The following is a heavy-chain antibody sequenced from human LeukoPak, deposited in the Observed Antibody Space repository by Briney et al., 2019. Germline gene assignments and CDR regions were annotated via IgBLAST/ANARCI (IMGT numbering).Heavy chain of an antibody. Sequence: ASVKVSCKVSGYTLTELSMHWVRQAPGKGLEWMGGFDPEDGETIYAQKFQGRVTITADKSTSTAYMELSSLRSEDTAVYYCARDDYGGNSGFDYWGQGTLVTVSS. V-gene: IGHV1-24*01. D-gene: IGHD4-23*01. CDR1: GYTLTELS. CDR3: ARDDYGGNSGFDY. CDR2: FDPEDGET. J-gene: IGHJ4*02.